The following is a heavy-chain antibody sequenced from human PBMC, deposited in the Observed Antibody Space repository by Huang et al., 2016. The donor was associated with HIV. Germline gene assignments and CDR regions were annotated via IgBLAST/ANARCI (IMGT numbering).Heavy chain of an antibody. CDR2: CDTESGET. CDR1: EYTLPEFS. D-gene: IGHD3-9*01. V-gene: IGHV1-24*01. J-gene: IGHJ4*02. Sequence: QVQLVQSRAEVKKPGASVKVSCKVSEYTLPEFSIHWVRQPPGKGVEWMGGCDTESGETSDEQQYQGRGTMTEDTTTETALMELNGLRPEGTAVYCCATGFDVFFDFWGQGTLVTVSS. CDR3: ATGFDVFFDF.